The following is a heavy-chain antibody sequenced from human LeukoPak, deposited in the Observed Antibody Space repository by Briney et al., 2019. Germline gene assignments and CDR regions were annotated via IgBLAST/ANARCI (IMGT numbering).Heavy chain of an antibody. CDR3: AKAHSGYDWQYFDY. CDR1: GFTFSSYA. D-gene: IGHD5-12*01. J-gene: IGHJ4*02. CDR2: ISGSGGST. Sequence: GGSLRLSCAASGFTFSSYAMSWVRQAPGKGLEWVSAISGSGGSTYYADPVKGRFTISRDNSKNTLYLQMNSLRAEDTAVYYCAKAHSGYDWQYFDYWGQGTLVTVSS. V-gene: IGHV3-23*01.